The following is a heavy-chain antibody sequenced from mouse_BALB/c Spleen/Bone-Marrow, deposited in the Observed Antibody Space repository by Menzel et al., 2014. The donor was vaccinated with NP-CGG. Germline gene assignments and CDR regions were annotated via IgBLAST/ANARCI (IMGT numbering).Heavy chain of an antibody. J-gene: IGHJ2*01. CDR2: IYPGDGDT. Sequence: QVQLQQSGAELVRPGSSVKISCKASGYAISSYWMNWVKQRPGQGLEWIGQIYPGDGDTNYNGKFKGKATLTADKSSSTAYMQISSLTSEDSAVYFCARGRGWYLDYWGQGTTLTVSP. V-gene: IGHV1-80*01. CDR3: ARGRGWYLDY. CDR1: GYAISSYW. D-gene: IGHD2-3*01.